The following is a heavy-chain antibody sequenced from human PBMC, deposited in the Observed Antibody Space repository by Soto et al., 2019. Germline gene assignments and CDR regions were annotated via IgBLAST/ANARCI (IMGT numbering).Heavy chain of an antibody. CDR2: ISYDGSNK. CDR3: AREGGAFDI. CDR1: GFTFSSYA. Sequence: GGSLRLSCAASGFTFSSYAMHWVRQAPGKGLEWVAVISYDGSNKYYADSVKGRFTISRDNSKNTLYLQMNSLRAEDTAVYYCAREGGAFDIWGQGTMVTVSS. J-gene: IGHJ3*02. V-gene: IGHV3-30*04.